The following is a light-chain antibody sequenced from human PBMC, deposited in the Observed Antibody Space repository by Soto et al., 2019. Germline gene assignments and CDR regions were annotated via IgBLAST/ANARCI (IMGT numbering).Light chain of an antibody. CDR1: SSDVGAYNY. Sequence: QSALTQPASVSGSLGQSITISCTGTSSDVGAYNYVSWFQQHPVKAPKVMIFEVSKRPSGVSNRFSGSKSGNMASLTISGLQAEDEGDYYCSSFTTTSTVLLGGGTKVTAL. J-gene: IGLJ2*01. V-gene: IGLV2-14*01. CDR2: EVS. CDR3: SSFTTTSTVL.